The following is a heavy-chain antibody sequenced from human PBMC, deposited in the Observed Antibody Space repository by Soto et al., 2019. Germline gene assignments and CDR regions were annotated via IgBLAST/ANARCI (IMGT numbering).Heavy chain of an antibody. D-gene: IGHD6-19*01. J-gene: IGHJ4*02. CDR1: EFPISSYA. CDR2: ISGSGGST. V-gene: IGHV3-23*01. CDR3: AKDRSSGWPNFIFDY. Sequence: GGPLSHSCAASEFPISSYAMSWVSKAPWKGLEWVSAISGSGGSTYYADFVKGRFTISRDNSKNTLYLQMNSLRAEDTAVYYCAKDRSSGWPNFIFDYWGQGTLVTVSS.